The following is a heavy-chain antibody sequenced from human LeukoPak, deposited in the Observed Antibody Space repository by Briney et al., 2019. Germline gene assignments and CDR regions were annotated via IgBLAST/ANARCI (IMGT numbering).Heavy chain of an antibody. Sequence: GGSLRLSCAASGFTFSNYWMHWVRQAPGKGLVWVSRISSDGSSTNYADSVKGRFTISRDNSKNTLYLQMNSLRAEDTAVYYCANSVSYYYDSSGSALWHWGQGTWSPSPQ. CDR3: ANSVSYYYDSSGSALWH. J-gene: IGHJ4*02. CDR1: GFTFSNYW. V-gene: IGHV3-74*01. D-gene: IGHD3-22*01. CDR2: ISSDGSST.